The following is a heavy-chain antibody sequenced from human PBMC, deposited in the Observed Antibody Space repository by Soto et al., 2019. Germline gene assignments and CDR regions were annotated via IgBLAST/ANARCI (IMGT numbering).Heavy chain of an antibody. D-gene: IGHD5-18*01. CDR3: TRENIENSDGLYDAFDI. J-gene: IGHJ3*02. Sequence: EASVKVSCKTSGYTFTDYYTHWVRQAPGQGLEWMGWMNPKSGGAYFAQKFQDRVTLTRDTSIGTAYIEVNSLTSDDTAVYFCTRENIENSDGLYDAFDIWGQGTTVTVSS. V-gene: IGHV1-2*02. CDR2: MNPKSGGA. CDR1: GYTFTDYY.